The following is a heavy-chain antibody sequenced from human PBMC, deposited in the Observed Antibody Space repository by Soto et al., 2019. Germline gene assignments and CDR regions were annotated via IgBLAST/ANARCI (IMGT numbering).Heavy chain of an antibody. J-gene: IGHJ5*02. V-gene: IGHV3-30-3*01. CDR1: GFTFSSYA. D-gene: IGHD3-22*01. Sequence: GGSLRLSCAASGFTFSSYAMHWVRQAPGKGLEWVAVISYDGSNKYYADSVKGRFTISRDNSKNTLYLQMNSLRAEDTAVYYCARDRYYYDSSGYYWPDWGLNWFDPWGRGTLVTVSS. CDR2: ISYDGSNK. CDR3: ARDRYYYDSSGYYWPDWGLNWFDP.